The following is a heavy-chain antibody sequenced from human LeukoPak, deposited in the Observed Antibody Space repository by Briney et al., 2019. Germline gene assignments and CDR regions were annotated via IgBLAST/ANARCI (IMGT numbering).Heavy chain of an antibody. D-gene: IGHD6-19*01. CDR3: ARGSPSSSGWYGDY. V-gene: IGHV1-2*02. Sequence: GASVKVSCKASGYTSTGYYMHWVRQAPGQGLEWMGWINPNSGGTNYAQKFQGRVTMTRDTSISTAYMELSRLRSDDTAVYYCARGSPSSSGWYGDYWGQGTLVTVSS. J-gene: IGHJ4*02. CDR1: GYTSTGYY. CDR2: INPNSGGT.